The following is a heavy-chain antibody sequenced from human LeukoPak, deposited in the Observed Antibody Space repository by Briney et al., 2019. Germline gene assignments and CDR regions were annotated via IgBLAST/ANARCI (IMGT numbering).Heavy chain of an antibody. CDR2: INLNSGGT. V-gene: IGHV1-2*02. CDR1: GYTFTAYY. Sequence: ASVKVSCKASGYTFTAYYMHWVRQAPGQGLEWMGWINLNSGGTNYAQKFQGRVTMTRDTSISTAYMELSRLRSDDTAVYYCAREDIVVVVAATGWFDPWGQGTLVTVSS. D-gene: IGHD2-15*01. J-gene: IGHJ5*02. CDR3: AREDIVVVVAATGWFDP.